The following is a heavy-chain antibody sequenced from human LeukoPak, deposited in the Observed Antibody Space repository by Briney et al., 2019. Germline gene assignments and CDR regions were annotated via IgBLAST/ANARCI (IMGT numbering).Heavy chain of an antibody. CDR3: ARASPYGSDWYNLDY. CDR1: GYTLTSYY. J-gene: IGHJ4*02. V-gene: IGHV1-46*01. CDR2: INPSGGST. Sequence: ASVKVSCKASGYTLTSYYMHWVRQAPGQGLEWMGIINPSGGSTSYAQKFQGRVTMTRDMSTSTVYMELSSLRSEDTAVYYCARASPYGSDWYNLDYWGQGTLVTVSS. D-gene: IGHD6-19*01.